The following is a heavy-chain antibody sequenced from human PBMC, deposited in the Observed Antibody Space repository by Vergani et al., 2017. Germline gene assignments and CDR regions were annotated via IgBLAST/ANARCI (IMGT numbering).Heavy chain of an antibody. CDR3: ARDLRLLYSRFDP. CDR2: TWYDGNNK. Sequence: QVQLVESGGGVVQPGRSLRLSCAASGFTFNQYGMHWVRQAPGKGLEWVAVTWYDGNNKQYADSVKGRFTISRDNSKNTMYLQMNSLRDEDTGVYYCARDLRLLYSRFDPWGQGTMVTVSS. V-gene: IGHV3-33*01. D-gene: IGHD5-12*01. CDR1: GFTFNQYG. J-gene: IGHJ5*02.